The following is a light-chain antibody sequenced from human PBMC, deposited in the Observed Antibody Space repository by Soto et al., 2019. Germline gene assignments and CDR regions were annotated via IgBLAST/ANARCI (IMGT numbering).Light chain of an antibody. CDR3: ISYTDRQSYL. CDR1: SSDIGSYDH. V-gene: IGLV2-14*03. J-gene: IGLJ1*01. Sequence: QSVLTRPASVSVSPGQSITSSCSGTSSDIGSYDHVAWYQQFPGKSPKLIIYAVSDRPSGVSDRFSGSKSGISASLTISGLQTEDEADYYCISYTDRQSYLFGTGTKVTVL. CDR2: AVS.